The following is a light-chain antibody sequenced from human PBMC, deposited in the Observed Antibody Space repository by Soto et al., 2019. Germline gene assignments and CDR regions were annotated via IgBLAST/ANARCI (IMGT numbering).Light chain of an antibody. J-gene: IGLJ1*01. CDR2: EVS. CDR1: SSDVGGYNY. CDR3: SSFTNTITRYA. Sequence: QSVLTQPPSASVSPGQSVTISRTGTSSDVGGYNYVSWFQHHPGKAPKLIIYEVSYRPSGVSNRFSGSKSGDTASLTISGLQAEDEADYYCSSFTNTITRYAFGTGTKVTVL. V-gene: IGLV2-14*01.